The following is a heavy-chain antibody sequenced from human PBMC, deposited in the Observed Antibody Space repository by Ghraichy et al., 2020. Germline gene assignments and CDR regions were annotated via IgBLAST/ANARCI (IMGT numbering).Heavy chain of an antibody. Sequence: SQTLSLTCSVSGGSLSNHYWSWIRQPPGKGLEWIAYIFSIGRTKYNPSLKSRVTISIDTSKDQFSLRLSAVTAADTAVYYCARGGGYSKFDYWGQGTLLTVSS. J-gene: IGHJ4*02. V-gene: IGHV4-59*11. CDR3: ARGGGYSKFDY. CDR2: IFSIGRT. D-gene: IGHD4-11*01. CDR1: GGSLSNHY.